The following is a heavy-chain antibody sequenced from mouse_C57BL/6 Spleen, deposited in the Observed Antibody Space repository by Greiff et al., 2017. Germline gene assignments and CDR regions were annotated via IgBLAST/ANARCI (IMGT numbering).Heavy chain of an antibody. D-gene: IGHD2-12*01. J-gene: IGHJ4*01. CDR1: GYTFTSYW. CDR2: IYPGSGST. Sequence: QVQLQQPGAELVKPGASVKMSCKASGYTFTSYWITWVKQRPGQGLEWIGDIYPGSGSTNYNEKFKSKATLTVDTSSSTAYMQLSSLTSEDSAVYYCARKGYYKGSMDDWGQGASVTVSS. CDR3: ARKGYYKGSMDD. V-gene: IGHV1-55*01.